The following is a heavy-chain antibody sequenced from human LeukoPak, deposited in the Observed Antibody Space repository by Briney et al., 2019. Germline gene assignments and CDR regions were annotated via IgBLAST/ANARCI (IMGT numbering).Heavy chain of an antibody. J-gene: IGHJ4*02. Sequence: ASVKVSCKTSGGTLSRYAINWVRQATGQGLEWMGWVNPRSGNAGYLQKFQGRLTITRDTSIDTAYMDLSSLSSEDTAVYYCARAAFPSSLEYWGQGTLVTVSS. CDR1: GGTLSRYA. CDR3: ARAAFPSSLEY. CDR2: VNPRSGNA. V-gene: IGHV1-8*03. D-gene: IGHD2-21*01.